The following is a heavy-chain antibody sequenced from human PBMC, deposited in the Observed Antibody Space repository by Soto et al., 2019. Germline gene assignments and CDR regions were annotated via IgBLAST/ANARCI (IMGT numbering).Heavy chain of an antibody. J-gene: IGHJ4*02. CDR3: AKDRRAGGNYGFYSDF. Sequence: EVQLLESAGGLVQPGGSLRLSCAASGFTFSSYGMTWVRQAPGKGLEWVSFSSATGAGTYYADSVKGRFTISRDNSKNTLYLQMTSLRADDTAVYYCAKDRRAGGNYGFYSDFWGQGALVIVSS. CDR1: GFTFSSYG. V-gene: IGHV3-23*01. CDR2: SSATGAGT. D-gene: IGHD1-7*01.